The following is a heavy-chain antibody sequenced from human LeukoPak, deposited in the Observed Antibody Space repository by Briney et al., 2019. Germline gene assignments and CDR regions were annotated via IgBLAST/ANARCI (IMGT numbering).Heavy chain of an antibody. CDR3: TTADCSSTSCYLRYYYYYMDV. CDR2: IKSKTDDGTT. CDR1: GFTFSNAW. Sequence: PGGSLRLSSAASGFTFSNAWMGWVGPAPGQGREGVGRIKSKTDDGTTDYAAPVNGRFTISRDDSKNKLYLQMNSLKTDDTAVYYCTTADCSSTSCYLRYYYYYMDVWGRGTTVSVS. J-gene: IGHJ6*03. V-gene: IGHV3-15*01. D-gene: IGHD2-2*01.